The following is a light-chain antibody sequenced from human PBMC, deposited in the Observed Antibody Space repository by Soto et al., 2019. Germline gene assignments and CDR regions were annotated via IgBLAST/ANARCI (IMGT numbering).Light chain of an antibody. CDR2: LGS. CDR3: MQALQTPWT. V-gene: IGKV2-28*01. CDR1: QSLLHSNGYNY. Sequence: VMTQSPLSLPVTPGEPASISCRSSQSLLHSNGYNYLDWYLQKPGQSPQLLIYLGSNRASGVPDRFSGSGSGTDFTLKISRVEAEDVGVYYCMQALQTPWTFGQGTKVEIK. J-gene: IGKJ1*01.